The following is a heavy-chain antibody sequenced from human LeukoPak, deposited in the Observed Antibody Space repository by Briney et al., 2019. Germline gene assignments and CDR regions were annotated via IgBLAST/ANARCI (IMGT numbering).Heavy chain of an antibody. J-gene: IGHJ2*01. V-gene: IGHV3-21*01. D-gene: IGHD2-21*02. CDR1: GFTFSTYS. Sequence: GGSLRLSCAASGFTFSTYSMNWVRQAPGKGLEWVSSISRGSGSIYYADSLKGRFTISRDNAKNSLYLQMNSLRVEDTAVYYCARAPPYCGGDCSDWYFDLWGRGTLVTVPS. CDR2: ISRGSGSI. CDR3: ARAPPYCGGDCSDWYFDL.